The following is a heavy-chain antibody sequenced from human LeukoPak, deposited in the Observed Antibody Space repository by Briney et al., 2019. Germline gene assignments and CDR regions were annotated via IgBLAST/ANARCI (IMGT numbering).Heavy chain of an antibody. D-gene: IGHD3-22*01. Sequence: GGSLRLSCAASGFTFSSYAMHWVRQAPGKGLEWVAVISYDGSNKYYADSVKGRFTISRDNSKNTLYLQMNSLRAEDTAVYYWAREFFHGSSGYPKNWFDPWGQGTLVTVSS. CDR1: GFTFSSYA. V-gene: IGHV3-30-3*01. CDR2: ISYDGSNK. CDR3: AREFFHGSSGYPKNWFDP. J-gene: IGHJ5*02.